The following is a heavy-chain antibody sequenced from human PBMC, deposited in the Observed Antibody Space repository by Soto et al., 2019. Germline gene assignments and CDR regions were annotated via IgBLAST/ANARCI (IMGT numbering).Heavy chain of an antibody. V-gene: IGHV3-66*01. CDR3: ACGPHIGVRYEGFDI. CDR2: IYSGGST. J-gene: IGHJ3*02. CDR1: GFTVSRNY. D-gene: IGHD3-16*01. Sequence: GGSLRLSCAVSGFTVSRNYMSWVRQAPGKGLEWVSDIYSGGSTYYAVSVKGRFTISRDNSKNTLYLQMNSLRAEDTAVYYCACGPHIGVRYEGFDISAQGTMVTGS.